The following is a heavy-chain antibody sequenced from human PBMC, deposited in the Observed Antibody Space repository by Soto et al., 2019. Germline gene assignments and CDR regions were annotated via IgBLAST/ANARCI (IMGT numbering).Heavy chain of an antibody. CDR1: GFTFSSYG. CDR3: ARGDGSGSYYYYGMDV. J-gene: IGHJ6*02. V-gene: IGHV3-33*08. CDR2: IWYDGSNK. Sequence: GGSLRLSCAASGFTFSSYGMHWVRQAPGKGLEWVAVIWYDGSNKYYADSVKGRFTISRDNSKNTLYLQMNSLRAEDTAVYYCARGDGSGSYYYYGMDVWGQGTTVTVSS. D-gene: IGHD3-10*01.